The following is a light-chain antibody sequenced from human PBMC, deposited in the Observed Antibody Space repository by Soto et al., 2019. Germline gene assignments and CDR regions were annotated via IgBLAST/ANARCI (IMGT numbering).Light chain of an antibody. V-gene: IGLV2-14*01. J-gene: IGLJ3*02. CDR3: SSYTSSSTWV. CDR2: DVS. Sequence: HSALTQPASVSGSPGQSITISCTGTSSDVGGYHYVSWYQQHPGKAPTLMIYDVSNRPSGVSNRVSGSKSGNTASLTFSGLQAEDEADYYCSSYTSSSTWVFGGGTKLTVL. CDR1: SSDVGGYHY.